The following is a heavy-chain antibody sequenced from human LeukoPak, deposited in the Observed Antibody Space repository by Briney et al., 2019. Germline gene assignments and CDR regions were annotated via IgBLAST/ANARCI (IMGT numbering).Heavy chain of an antibody. CDR1: GGSFSGYY. CDR3: ARHTDSSMILDY. J-gene: IGHJ4*02. V-gene: IGHV4-59*08. Sequence: SETLSLTCAVYGGSFSGYYWSWIRQPPGKGLEWIGYIYYSGSTNYNPSLKSRVTISVDTSKNQFSLKLSSVTAADTAVYYCARHTDSSMILDYWGQGTLVTVSS. D-gene: IGHD3-22*01. CDR2: IYYSGST.